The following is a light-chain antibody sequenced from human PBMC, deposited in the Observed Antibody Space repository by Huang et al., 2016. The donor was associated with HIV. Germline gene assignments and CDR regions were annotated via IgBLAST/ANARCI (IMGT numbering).Light chain of an antibody. CDR2: NLS. V-gene: IGKV2D-30*01. J-gene: IGKJ1*01. Sequence: DVLLTQSPLSLPVTLGQPAFITCKSNQSLVYGNGNIYLNWFHHRPGQSPRLLIYNLSNCDSGVPYRFSAGGSGTDFTLWISEVEAEDVGDYYCMQASHGAATFGQGTRVDIK. CDR3: MQASHGAAT. CDR1: QSLVYGNGNIY.